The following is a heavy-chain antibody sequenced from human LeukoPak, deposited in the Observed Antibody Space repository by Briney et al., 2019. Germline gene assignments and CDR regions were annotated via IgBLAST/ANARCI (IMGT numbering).Heavy chain of an antibody. Sequence: SETLSLTCTVSGGSISFYYWSWIRQPPGKGLEWIGYIYNGGSTNYNPSLESRVTISVDTSKNQFSLKLSSVTAADTAVYYCARGIAVRWFDPWGQGTLVTVSS. CDR3: ARGIAVRWFDP. D-gene: IGHD6-19*01. J-gene: IGHJ5*02. CDR1: GGSISFYY. CDR2: IYNGGST. V-gene: IGHV4-4*08.